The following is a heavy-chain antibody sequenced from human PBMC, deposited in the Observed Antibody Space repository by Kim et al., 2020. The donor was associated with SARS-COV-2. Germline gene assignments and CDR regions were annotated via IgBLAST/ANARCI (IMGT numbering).Heavy chain of an antibody. Sequence: GGSLRLSCAASGFTFSSYAMNWVRQAPVKGLEWVSGISVSGGSIKYADSVKGRFTISRDNSKNTLFLQMDSLRDEDTALYYCAKGNGGNYGYYFDYWGQGTLVTVSS. V-gene: IGHV3-23*01. CDR2: ISVSGGSI. CDR3: AKGNGGNYGYYFDY. CDR1: GFTFSSYA. D-gene: IGHD4-17*01. J-gene: IGHJ4*02.